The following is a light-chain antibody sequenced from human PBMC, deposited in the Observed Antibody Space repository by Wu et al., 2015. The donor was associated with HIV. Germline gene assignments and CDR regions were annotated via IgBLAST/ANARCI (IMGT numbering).Light chain of an antibody. Sequence: EIVLTQSPGTLSLSPGERATLSCRASQSVSSGYLAWYQQKRGQPPRLLIFGASTRATGIPDRFTGSGSGTDFTLTISRLEPEDFAVYYCQQYYYSPRTFGQGTKVEIK. CDR2: GAS. J-gene: IGKJ1*01. CDR1: QSVSSGY. CDR3: QQYYYSPRT. V-gene: IGKV3-20*01.